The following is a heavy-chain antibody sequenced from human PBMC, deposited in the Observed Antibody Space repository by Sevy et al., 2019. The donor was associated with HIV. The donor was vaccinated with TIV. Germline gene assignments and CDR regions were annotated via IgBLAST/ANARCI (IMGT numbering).Heavy chain of an antibody. CDR1: GGSISSGGYY. CDR3: ARENIVLVPAAQYYYYGMDV. CDR2: IYYSGST. J-gene: IGHJ6*02. Sequence: SETLSLTCTVSGGSISSGGYYWSWIRQHPGKGLEWIGYIYYSGSTYYNPSLKSRVTISVDTSKNPFSLKLSSVTAADTAVYYCARENIVLVPAAQYYYYGMDVWGQGTTVTVSS. V-gene: IGHV4-31*03. D-gene: IGHD2-2*01.